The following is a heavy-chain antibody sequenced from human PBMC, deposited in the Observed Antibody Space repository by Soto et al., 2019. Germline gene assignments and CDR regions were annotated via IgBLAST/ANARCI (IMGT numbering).Heavy chain of an antibody. CDR2: VSYDGTNK. CDR3: AKGSTIVRGVPSSFDY. D-gene: IGHD3-10*01. Sequence: QVQLVESGGGVVQPGRSLRLSCGASGFIFSSYGMHWVRQAPGKGLEWVAIVSYDGTNKYYADSVKGRFTISRDNSKNTLYLHMNSLRAEDTAVYYCAKGSTIVRGVPSSFDYWGQGTLVTVSS. V-gene: IGHV3-30*18. J-gene: IGHJ4*02. CDR1: GFIFSSYG.